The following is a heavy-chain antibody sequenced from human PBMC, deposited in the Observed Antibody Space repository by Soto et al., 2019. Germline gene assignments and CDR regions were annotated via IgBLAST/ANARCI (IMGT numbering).Heavy chain of an antibody. CDR3: AKAEMATSHWYVDL. V-gene: IGHV3-23*01. CDR1: GFTFSSYA. J-gene: IGHJ2*01. D-gene: IGHD5-12*01. Sequence: EVQLLESGGGLVQPGGSLRLSCAASGFTFSSYAMSWVRQAPGKGLEWVSAISGSGGSTYYADSVKSRFTISGDNSKNTLYLQMNSLRAQDTAVYYCAKAEMATSHWYVDLWGRGTLVTVSS. CDR2: ISGSGGST.